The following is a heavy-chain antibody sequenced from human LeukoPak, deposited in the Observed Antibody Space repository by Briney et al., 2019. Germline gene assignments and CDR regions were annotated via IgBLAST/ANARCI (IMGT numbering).Heavy chain of an antibody. CDR2: VYYTGST. CDR1: GASISNSY. V-gene: IGHV4-59*08. D-gene: IGHD6-19*01. Sequence: SETLSLTCTVSGASISNSYWTWIRQPQGKGLEWIGYVYYTGSTNYNSSLKSRVTISIDTSKNQFSLKLTSVTAADTAVYYCARRVEPVAGTGSFDYWGQGTLVNVSS. CDR3: ARRVEPVAGTGSFDY. J-gene: IGHJ4*02.